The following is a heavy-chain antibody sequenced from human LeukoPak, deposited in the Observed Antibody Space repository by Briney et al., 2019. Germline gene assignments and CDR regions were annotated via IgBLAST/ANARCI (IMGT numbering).Heavy chain of an antibody. CDR3: AKDLCGGDCLPFDY. J-gene: IGHJ4*02. V-gene: IGHV3-33*06. CDR2: IWYDGSDK. Sequence: GGSLRLSCAASGFTFSSQGIHWVRQAPGKGLEWVAVIWYDGSDKDYADSVKGRFTISRDNSKNTLYLQMNSLRVEDTAVYYCAKDLCGGDCLPFDYGGQGTLVTVSS. D-gene: IGHD2-21*02. CDR1: GFTFSSQG.